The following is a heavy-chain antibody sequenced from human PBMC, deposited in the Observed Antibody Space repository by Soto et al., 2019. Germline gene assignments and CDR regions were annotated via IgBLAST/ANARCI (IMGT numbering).Heavy chain of an antibody. V-gene: IGHV2-5*02. CDR1: GFSLSTSGVG. J-gene: IGHJ5*02. D-gene: IGHD3-3*01. Sequence: QITLKESGPTLVKPTQTLTLTCTFSGFSLSTSGVGVGWIRQPPGKALEWLALIYWDDDKRYSPSLKSRLTITTDTSKNQVVLTMTNMDPVDTATYYCARAYYDFWSGYPNWFDPWGQGTLVTVSS. CDR3: ARAYYDFWSGYPNWFDP. CDR2: IYWDDDK.